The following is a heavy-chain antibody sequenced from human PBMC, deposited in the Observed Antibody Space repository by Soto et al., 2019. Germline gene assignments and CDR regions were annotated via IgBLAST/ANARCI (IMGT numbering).Heavy chain of an antibody. CDR1: GYSISSGCY. V-gene: IGHV4-38-2*02. J-gene: IGHJ4*02. Sequence: LSLTCTVSGYSISSGCYWGWIRQPPGKRLEWIGSMYPTGSTYYNPSLKSRVTMSVDTSNNEFSLKLTSVTAADTAVYHCVRDLNYGLYYFDYWGQGTLVTVSS. D-gene: IGHD3-10*01. CDR3: VRDLNYGLYYFDY. CDR2: MYPTGST.